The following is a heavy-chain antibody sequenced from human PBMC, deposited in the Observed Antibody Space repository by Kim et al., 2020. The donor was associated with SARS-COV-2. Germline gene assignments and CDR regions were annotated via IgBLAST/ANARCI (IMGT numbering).Heavy chain of an antibody. Sequence: TPSLKSRVTISVDTSKNQFSLKLSSVTAADTAVYYCARGLSSSFFDAFDIWGQGTMVTVSS. CDR3: ARGLSSSFFDAFDI. V-gene: IGHV4-34*13. D-gene: IGHD6-13*01. J-gene: IGHJ3*02.